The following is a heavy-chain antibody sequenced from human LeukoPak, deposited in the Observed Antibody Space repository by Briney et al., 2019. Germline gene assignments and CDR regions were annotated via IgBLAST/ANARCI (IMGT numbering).Heavy chain of an antibody. Sequence: SETLSLTCTVSGGSISSYYWSWIRQPPGKVLVWIGYIHYNGSTNYSPSLKSRVTISVDTSKNQFSLNLTSATAADSAVYYCARVSWFPGTSYYYMDVWGKGTTVTVSS. CDR2: IHYNGST. D-gene: IGHD1-1*01. V-gene: IGHV4-59*01. J-gene: IGHJ6*03. CDR1: GGSISSYY. CDR3: ARVSWFPGTSYYYMDV.